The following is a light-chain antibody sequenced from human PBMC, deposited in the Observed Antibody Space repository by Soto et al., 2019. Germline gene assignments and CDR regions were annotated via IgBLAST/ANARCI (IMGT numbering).Light chain of an antibody. V-gene: IGKV3-15*01. CDR2: DAS. Sequence: ETVMTQSPATLSVSPGERPTLSCRASQSVSSNLAWYKQKPGQAPRLLIYDASTRATGIPARFSGSGSGTEFTLTISSLQSEDCAVYYCQQYNTWPLTFGPGTKVDIK. CDR3: QQYNTWPLT. CDR1: QSVSSN. J-gene: IGKJ3*01.